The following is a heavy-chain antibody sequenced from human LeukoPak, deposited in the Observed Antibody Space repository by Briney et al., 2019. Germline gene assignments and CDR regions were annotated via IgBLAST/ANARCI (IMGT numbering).Heavy chain of an antibody. Sequence: SETLSLTCTVPGYSISSGYYWGWIRQPPGKGLEWIGSIYHSGSTYYNPSLKSRVTISVDTSKNQFSLKLSSVTAADTAVYYCARAQDWLDPWGQGTLVTVSS. CDR2: IYHSGST. CDR3: ARAQDWLDP. V-gene: IGHV4-38-2*02. CDR1: GYSISSGYY. J-gene: IGHJ5*02.